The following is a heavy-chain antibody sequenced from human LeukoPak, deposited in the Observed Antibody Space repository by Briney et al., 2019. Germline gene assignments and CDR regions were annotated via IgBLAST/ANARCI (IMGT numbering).Heavy chain of an antibody. CDR1: GYTFTGYY. J-gene: IGHJ4*02. CDR2: INPNSGGT. D-gene: IGHD1-26*01. Sequence: ASVKVSCKASGYTFTGYYMHWVRQAPGQGLEWMGWINPNSGGTNYAQKFQDRVAMTLDTSISTAYMELSRLRSDDTAVYYCAGTSGSYLPPFDYWGQGTLVTVSS. CDR3: AGTSGSYLPPFDY. V-gene: IGHV1-2*02.